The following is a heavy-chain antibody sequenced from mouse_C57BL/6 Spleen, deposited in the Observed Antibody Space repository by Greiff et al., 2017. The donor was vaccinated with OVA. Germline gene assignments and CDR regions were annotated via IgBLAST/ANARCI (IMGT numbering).Heavy chain of an antibody. V-gene: IGHV1-39*01. J-gene: IGHJ1*03. D-gene: IGHD1-1*01. CDR3: ARRGGSSQSPYWYFDV. CDR2: INPNYGTT. CDR1: GYSFTDYN. Sequence: QLQESGPELVKPGASVKISCKASGYSFTDYNMNWVKQSNGKSLEWIGVINPNYGTTSYNQKFKGKATLTVDQSSSTAYMQLNSLTSEDSAVYYCARRGGSSQSPYWYFDVWGTGTTVTVSS.